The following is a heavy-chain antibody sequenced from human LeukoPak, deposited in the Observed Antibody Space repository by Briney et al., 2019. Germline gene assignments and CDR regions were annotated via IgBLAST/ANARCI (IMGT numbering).Heavy chain of an antibody. J-gene: IGHJ5*02. D-gene: IGHD1-14*01. CDR2: VHPNSGNT. Sequence: ASVKVSCKTSGYPFTTWEINWVRQAAGQGLVWMGWVHPNSGNTAYAQKFQGRVTMTRDTSISTAYMELSGLRFDDTAVYFCARGPRNDPWGQGTLVTVSS. CDR3: ARGPRNDP. V-gene: IGHV1-8*01. CDR1: GYPFTTWE.